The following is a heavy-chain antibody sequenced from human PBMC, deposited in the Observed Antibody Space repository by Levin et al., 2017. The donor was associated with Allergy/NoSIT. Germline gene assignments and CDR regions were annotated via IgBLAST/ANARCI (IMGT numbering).Heavy chain of an antibody. J-gene: IGHJ4*02. CDR2: IFYSGST. CDR3: MWGRGPIQTDY. D-gene: IGHD3-10*01. V-gene: IGHV4-39*01. Sequence: KASETLSLTCSVSGGSISSSSYYWGWIRQPPGKGLEWIGSIFYSGSTYYNPSLKSRVTISVDTSKNQFSLKLSSVTAADTAVYYCMWGRGPIQTDYWGQGTLVTVSS. CDR1: GGSISSSSYY.